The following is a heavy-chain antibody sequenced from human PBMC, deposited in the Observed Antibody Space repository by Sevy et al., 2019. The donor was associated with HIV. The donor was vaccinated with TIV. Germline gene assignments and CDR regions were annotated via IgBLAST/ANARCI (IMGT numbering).Heavy chain of an antibody. CDR2: IYYSGST. V-gene: IGHV4-59*01. CDR1: GGSISSYY. Sequence: SENLSLTCTVSGGSISSYYWNWIRQPPGKGLEWIGYIYYSGSTNYNPSLKSRVTISVDTSKNQFSLKVSSVTAADTAVYYCAREISSGWLDYWGQGTLVTVSS. CDR3: AREISSGWLDY. J-gene: IGHJ4*02. D-gene: IGHD6-19*01.